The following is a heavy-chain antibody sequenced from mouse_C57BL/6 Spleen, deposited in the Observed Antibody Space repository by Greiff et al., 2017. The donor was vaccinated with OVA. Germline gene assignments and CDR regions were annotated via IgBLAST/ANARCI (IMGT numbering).Heavy chain of an antibody. CDR1: GYTFTDYY. CDR3: ARGGFYYYGSSDYFDY. D-gene: IGHD1-1*01. J-gene: IGHJ2*01. CDR2: INPNNGGT. V-gene: IGHV1-26*01. Sequence: EVQLQQSGPELVKPGASVKISCKASGYTFTDYYMNWVKQSHGKSLEWIGDINPNNGGTSYNQKFKGKATLTVDKSSSTAYMELRSLTSEDSAVYYCARGGFYYYGSSDYFDYWGQGTTLTVSS.